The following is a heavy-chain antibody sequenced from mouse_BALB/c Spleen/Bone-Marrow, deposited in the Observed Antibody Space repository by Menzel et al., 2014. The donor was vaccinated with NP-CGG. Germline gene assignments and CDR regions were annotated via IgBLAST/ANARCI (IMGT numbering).Heavy chain of an antibody. Sequence: QLQQSGGGLVQPGGSRKLSCAASGFTFSSFGMHWVRQAPEKGLEWVAYISSGSSTIYYADTVKGRFTISRDNPKNTLFLQMTSLRSEDTAMYYCARSLLRLSYAMDYWGQGTSVTVSS. CDR3: ARSLLRLSYAMDY. CDR1: GFTFSSFG. V-gene: IGHV5-17*02. CDR2: ISSGSSTI. D-gene: IGHD1-2*01. J-gene: IGHJ4*01.